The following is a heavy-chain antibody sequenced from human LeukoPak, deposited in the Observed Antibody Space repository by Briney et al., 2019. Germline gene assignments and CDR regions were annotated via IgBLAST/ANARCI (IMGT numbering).Heavy chain of an antibody. D-gene: IGHD2-2*01. CDR3: ARGRVRSPQLQF. V-gene: IGHV1-8*01. CDR2: MNPNSGNT. CDR1: GYTFTSYD. Sequence: ASAKVSCKASGYTFTSYDINWVRQATGQGLEWMGWMNPNSGNTGYAQKFQGRVTMTRNTSISTAYMELSSLRSEDTAVYYCARGRVRSPQLQFWGQGTLVTVSS. J-gene: IGHJ4*02.